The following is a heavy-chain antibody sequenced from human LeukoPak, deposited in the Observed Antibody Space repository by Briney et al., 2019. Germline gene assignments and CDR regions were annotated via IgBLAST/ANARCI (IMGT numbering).Heavy chain of an antibody. CDR1: GGSISSSSYF. CDR3: ARGVSARFDP. V-gene: IGHV4-39*07. Sequence: PSGTPSLTCTVSGGSISSSSYFWGWIRQPPGKGLEWIGSIYYSGSTYYNPSLKSRVTISVDTSKNQFSLKLSSVTAADTAVYYCARGVSARFDPWGQGTLVTVSS. J-gene: IGHJ5*02. CDR2: IYYSGST.